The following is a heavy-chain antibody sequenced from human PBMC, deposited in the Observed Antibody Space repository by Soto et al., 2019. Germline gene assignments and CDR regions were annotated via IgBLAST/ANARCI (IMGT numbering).Heavy chain of an antibody. J-gene: IGHJ4*02. V-gene: IGHV4-30-2*01. CDR1: GGSISSSGYS. Sequence: SDTLCLTCAVYGGSISSSGYSWSWIRQPPGKGLEWIGYIYHSGSTYYNPSLKSRVTISVDRSKNQFSLKLSSVTAADTAVYYCAGGQQLVRNYWGQGTLVTVSS. D-gene: IGHD6-13*01. CDR2: IYHSGST. CDR3: AGGQQLVRNY.